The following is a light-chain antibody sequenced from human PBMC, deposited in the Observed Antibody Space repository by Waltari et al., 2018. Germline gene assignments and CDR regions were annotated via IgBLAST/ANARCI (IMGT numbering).Light chain of an antibody. V-gene: IGKV1-39*01. J-gene: IGKJ5*01. Sequence: DIQMTQSPSSLSTSVGDRVTITCRASETITNYLNWYPQKPGKGPKLLIYGASSLQSGVPSRFSCSGSGTEFTLTISNLQPEDFATYYCQQNYNFPTFGQGTRLEIK. CDR1: ETITNY. CDR3: QQNYNFPT. CDR2: GAS.